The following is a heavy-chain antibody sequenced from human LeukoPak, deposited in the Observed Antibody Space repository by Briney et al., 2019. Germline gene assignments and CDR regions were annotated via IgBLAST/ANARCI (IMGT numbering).Heavy chain of an antibody. D-gene: IGHD3-9*01. CDR3: ARDHILSRTASDY. J-gene: IGHJ4*02. Sequence: KPSETLSLTCTVSGGSISSYYWSWIRQPPGKGLEWIGYIYYSGSTNYNPSLKSRVTISVDTSKNQFSLKLSSVTAADTAVYYCARDHILSRTASDYWGQGTLVTVSS. CDR1: GGSISSYY. V-gene: IGHV4-59*01. CDR2: IYYSGST.